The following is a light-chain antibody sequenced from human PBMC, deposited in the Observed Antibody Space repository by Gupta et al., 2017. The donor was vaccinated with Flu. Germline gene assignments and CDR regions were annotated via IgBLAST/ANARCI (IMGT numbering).Light chain of an antibody. CDR3: QQYSSAPRT. J-gene: IGKJ1*01. CDR2: GIS. CDR1: QSIRNY. Sequence: DIHMTQSPSSLSASVGDRVTITCRASQSIRNYLNWYQQRPGKAPKLLIYGISTLHSGVPSRFSGSGYGTDFTLTITSLQPEDFATYYCQQYSSAPRTFGQGTKVEIK. V-gene: IGKV1-39*01.